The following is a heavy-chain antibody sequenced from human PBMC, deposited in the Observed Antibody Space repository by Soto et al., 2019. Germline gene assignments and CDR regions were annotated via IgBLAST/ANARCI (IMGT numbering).Heavy chain of an antibody. D-gene: IGHD3-3*01. CDR1: GFTFSSSA. CDR3: AKMDNYDLWSESSHSWVDP. Sequence: EVQLLESGGTLVQPGGSLRLSCAASGFTFSSSAMTWVLQAPGKGLEWVSSISASGGSTFYVDSVKGRFTISRDQSKNTLYRQMSSLRAEDTAVYYCAKMDNYDLWSESSHSWVDPWGLGTLVTVSS. J-gene: IGHJ5*02. V-gene: IGHV3-23*01. CDR2: ISASGGST.